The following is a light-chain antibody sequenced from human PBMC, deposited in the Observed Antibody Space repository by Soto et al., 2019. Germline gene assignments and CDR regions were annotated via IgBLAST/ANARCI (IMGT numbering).Light chain of an antibody. Sequence: LTRPPSASGSPGQSVTISCTGTSSDVGAYIYVSWYQQHPGTAPKLIIYEVNKRPSGVPDRFSGSRSGNTASLTVSGLQPEDAADYYCISYAGNHNLVFGGGTKVTVL. V-gene: IGLV2-8*01. J-gene: IGLJ2*01. CDR3: ISYAGNHNLV. CDR2: EVN. CDR1: SSDVGAYIY.